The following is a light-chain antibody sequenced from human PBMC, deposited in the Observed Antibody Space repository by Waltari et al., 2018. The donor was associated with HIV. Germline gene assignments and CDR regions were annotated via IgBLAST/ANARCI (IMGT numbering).Light chain of an antibody. CDR1: QSVSSS. CDR2: DAS. V-gene: IGKV3-11*01. Sequence: EIVLIQSPATLSLSPGERATLSCRASQSVSSSLDWYQQQSGQPPRLLIYDASDRATGIPARFSGSGSGTDFTLTISSLEPEDFAVYYCQQRGNWRITFGQGTRLEIK. CDR3: QQRGNWRIT. J-gene: IGKJ5*01.